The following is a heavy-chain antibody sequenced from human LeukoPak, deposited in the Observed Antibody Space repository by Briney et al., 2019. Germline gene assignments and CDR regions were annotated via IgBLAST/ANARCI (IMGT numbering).Heavy chain of an antibody. CDR1: GGSISTHY. D-gene: IGHD2-15*01. CDR3: ARPYCSGGGCYRGAFDI. J-gene: IGHJ3*02. V-gene: IGHV4-59*11. Sequence: SETLSLTCTVSGGSISTHYWSWIRQPPGKGLEWIGYIYYSGITNYNPSLESRVTISVATSNNQFSLKLSSVTAADTAMYYCARPYCSGGGCYRGAFDIWGQGTMVTVSS. CDR2: IYYSGIT.